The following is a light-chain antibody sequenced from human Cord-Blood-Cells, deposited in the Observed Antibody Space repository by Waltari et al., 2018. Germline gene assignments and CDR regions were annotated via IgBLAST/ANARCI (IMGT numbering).Light chain of an antibody. Sequence: EIVMTQSPATLSVSPGERATLPCRASQSVSSNLAWYQQKPGQAPRLLIYGASTRATGIPARVSGSGSGTEFTLTISSLQSEYFAVYYCQQYNNWPPTFGQGTKVEIK. V-gene: IGKV3-15*01. J-gene: IGKJ1*01. CDR3: QQYNNWPPT. CDR2: GAS. CDR1: QSVSSN.